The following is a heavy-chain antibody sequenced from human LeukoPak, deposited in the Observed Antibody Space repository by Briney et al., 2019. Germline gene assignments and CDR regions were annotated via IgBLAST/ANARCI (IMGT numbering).Heavy chain of an antibody. CDR1: GFTFSSYA. Sequence: GGSLRFSCAASGFTFSSYAMRWVRQAPGKGLEWVAVIPYDGSNKYYADSVKGRFTISRDNSKNTLYLQMNSLRAEDTAVYYCARGMDVLRFLEWLGDIDYWGQGTLVTVSS. CDR2: IPYDGSNK. V-gene: IGHV3-30-3*01. CDR3: ARGMDVLRFLEWLGDIDY. D-gene: IGHD3-3*01. J-gene: IGHJ4*02.